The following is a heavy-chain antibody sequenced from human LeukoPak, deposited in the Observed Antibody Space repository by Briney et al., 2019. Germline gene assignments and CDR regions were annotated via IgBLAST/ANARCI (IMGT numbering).Heavy chain of an antibody. CDR2: IYYSGST. V-gene: IGHV4-59*01. J-gene: IGHJ5*02. CDR3: ARSPKGWFDP. CDR1: GFTFSTYS. Sequence: GSLRLSCAASGFTFSTYSVNWVRQGPGKGLEWVGYIYYSGSTNYNPSLKSRVTISVDTSKNQFSLKLSSVTAADTAVYYCARSPKGWFDPWGQGTLVTVSS.